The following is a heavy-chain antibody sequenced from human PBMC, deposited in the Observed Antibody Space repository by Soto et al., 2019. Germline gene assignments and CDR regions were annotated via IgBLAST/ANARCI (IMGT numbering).Heavy chain of an antibody. CDR1: GASISSGGYY. CDR2: IYYSGST. Sequence: SETLSLTCTVSGASISSGGYYWSWIRQHPGKGLEWIGNIYYSGSTYFNPSLKSRVTISVDTSKNQFSLKLSSVTAADTAVYYCAREAPHPCPFDICGQGTMVTVSS. CDR3: AREAPHPCPFDI. V-gene: IGHV4-31*03. J-gene: IGHJ3*02.